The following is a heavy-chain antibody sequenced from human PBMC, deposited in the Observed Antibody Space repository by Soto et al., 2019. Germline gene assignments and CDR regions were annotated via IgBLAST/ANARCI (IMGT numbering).Heavy chain of an antibody. CDR2: ISGSGGST. D-gene: IGHD6-19*01. J-gene: IGHJ6*02. CDR1: GFTFSSYA. V-gene: IGHV3-23*01. CDR3: AKWAQYSGGGAVGYYYSMYG. Sequence: EVQLLESGGGLVQPGGSLRLSCAASGFTFSSYAMSWVRQAPGKGLEWVSAISGSGGSTYYADSVKGRCTISRDNSKNTLCQHMNSLGAEDRAVYYCAKWAQYSGGGAVGYYYSMYGWGQGTTVTVSS.